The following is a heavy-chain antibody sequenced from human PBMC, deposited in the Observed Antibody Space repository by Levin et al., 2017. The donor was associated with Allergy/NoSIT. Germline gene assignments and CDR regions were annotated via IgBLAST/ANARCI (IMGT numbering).Heavy chain of an antibody. J-gene: IGHJ3*02. CDR1: GYSFTSYW. CDR3: ARPGITIFGVVAYDAFDI. Sequence: WASVKVSCKGSGYSFTSYWIGWVRQMPGKGLEWMGIIYPGDSDTRYSPSFQGQVTISADKSISTAYLQWSSLKASDTAMYYCARPGITIFGVVAYDAFDIWGQGTMVTVSS. D-gene: IGHD3-3*01. CDR2: IYPGDSDT. V-gene: IGHV5-51*01.